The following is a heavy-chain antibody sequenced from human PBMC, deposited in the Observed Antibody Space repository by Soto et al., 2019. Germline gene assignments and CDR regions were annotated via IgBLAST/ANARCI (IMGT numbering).Heavy chain of an antibody. CDR2: INAGNGNT. Sequence: ASVKVSCKASGYTFTSYAMHWVRQAPGQRLEWMGWINAGNGNTKYSQKFQGRVTITRDTSASTAYMELSSLRSEDTAVYYCAVPVDYYDSSGYYYYFDYWGQGTLVTVS. J-gene: IGHJ4*02. CDR1: GYTFTSYA. CDR3: AVPVDYYDSSGYYYYFDY. D-gene: IGHD3-22*01. V-gene: IGHV1-3*01.